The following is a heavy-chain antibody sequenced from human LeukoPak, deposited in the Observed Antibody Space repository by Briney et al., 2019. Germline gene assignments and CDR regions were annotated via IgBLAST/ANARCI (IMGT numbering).Heavy chain of an antibody. V-gene: IGHV4-4*09. Sequence: SETLSLTCTVSGASITNYFWGWIRQPPGKGLQWIGYVYSGAYYYNPSLVSRLTVSVDTAKNQFSLGLRSVTAADTAAYYCARLRPRTNYDFSSGYYAFDYWGQGTLVTVSS. CDR2: VYSGAY. J-gene: IGHJ4*02. D-gene: IGHD3-3*01. CDR3: ARLRPRTNYDFSSGYYAFDY. CDR1: GASITNYF.